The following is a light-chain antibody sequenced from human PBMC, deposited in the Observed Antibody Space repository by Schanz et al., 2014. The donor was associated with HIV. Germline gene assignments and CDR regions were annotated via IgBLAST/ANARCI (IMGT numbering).Light chain of an antibody. CDR3: QQYGSSLTWT. J-gene: IGKJ1*01. V-gene: IGKV3-20*01. CDR1: QSISRNY. CDR2: GAS. Sequence: EIVLTQSPGSLSLSPGERATLFCRASQSISRNYLAWFQQKPGQAPRLLIFGASIRTTGIPDRFSGSGSGTDFTLTISRLEPEDFAVYYCQQYGSSLTWTFGQGTKVEIK.